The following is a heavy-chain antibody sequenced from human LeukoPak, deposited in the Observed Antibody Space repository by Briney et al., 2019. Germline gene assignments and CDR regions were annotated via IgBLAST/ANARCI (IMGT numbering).Heavy chain of an antibody. Sequence: PGGSLRLSCAPSGFTFSSYVMSWVRQDPGKGLEWVSAITGSGDNTYYADSVKGRFTISRDNSKNTLYLQMNSLRAEDTAVYYCAKRGPAGAGKSPDYFDYWGQGTLVTVSS. CDR1: GFTFSSYV. J-gene: IGHJ4*02. D-gene: IGHD6-19*01. CDR3: AKRGPAGAGKSPDYFDY. CDR2: ITGSGDNT. V-gene: IGHV3-23*01.